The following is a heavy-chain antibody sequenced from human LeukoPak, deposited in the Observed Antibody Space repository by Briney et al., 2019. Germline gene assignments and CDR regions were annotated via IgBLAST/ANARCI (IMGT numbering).Heavy chain of an antibody. CDR1: GFTFSSYW. J-gene: IGHJ4*02. CDR2: IRQDGGEK. D-gene: IGHD3-3*01. CDR3: ARGPPHYDFWSGYSYADY. Sequence: PGGSLRLSCAVSGFTFSSYWMNWVRQAPGKGLEWVASIRQDGGEKSYVDSVKGRFTISRDNTKNSLYLQMSSLRAEDTAVYYCARGPPHYDFWSGYSYADYWGQGTLVTVSS. V-gene: IGHV3-7*03.